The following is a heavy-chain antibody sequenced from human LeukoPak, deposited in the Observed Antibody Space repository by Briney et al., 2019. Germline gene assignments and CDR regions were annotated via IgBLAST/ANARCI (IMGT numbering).Heavy chain of an antibody. Sequence: PSGTLSLTCAVYGGSFSGYYWSWIRQPPGKGLEWIGEINHSGSTNYNPSLKSRVTISVDTSKNQFSLKLSSVTAADTAVYYCASAGGYSYGSIRFDYWGQGTLVTVSS. CDR1: GGSFSGYY. CDR2: INHSGST. J-gene: IGHJ4*02. D-gene: IGHD5-18*01. V-gene: IGHV4-34*01. CDR3: ASAGGYSYGSIRFDY.